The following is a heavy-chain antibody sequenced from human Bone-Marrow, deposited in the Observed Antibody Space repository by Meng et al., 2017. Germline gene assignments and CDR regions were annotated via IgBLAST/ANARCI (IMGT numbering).Heavy chain of an antibody. D-gene: IGHD2-15*01. CDR1: GGSFSGYY. CDR2: INHSGST. Sequence: QVQLRESGPALVKPSETLSLTCAVYGGSFSGYYWSWIRQPPGKGLEWIGEINHSGSTNYNPSLKSRVTISVDTSKNQFSLKLSSVTAADTAVYYCARGGYCSGGSCNWGQGTLVTVS. V-gene: IGHV4-34*01. CDR3: ARGGYCSGGSCN. J-gene: IGHJ4*02.